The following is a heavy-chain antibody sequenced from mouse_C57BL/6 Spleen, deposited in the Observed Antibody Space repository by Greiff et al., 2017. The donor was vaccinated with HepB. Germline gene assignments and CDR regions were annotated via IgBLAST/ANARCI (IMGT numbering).Heavy chain of an antibody. CDR3: TTRGDDGYLFAY. J-gene: IGHJ3*01. CDR2: IDPGDGDT. CDR1: GFNIKGYY. D-gene: IGHD2-3*01. Sequence: EVQLQQSGAELVRPGASVKLSCTASGFNIKGYYMHWVKQRPEQGLEWIGRIDPGDGDTEYAAKFQGKATMTADTSSNTAYLQLSSLTSEDAAVYYCTTRGDDGYLFAYWGQGTLVTVSA. V-gene: IGHV14-1*01.